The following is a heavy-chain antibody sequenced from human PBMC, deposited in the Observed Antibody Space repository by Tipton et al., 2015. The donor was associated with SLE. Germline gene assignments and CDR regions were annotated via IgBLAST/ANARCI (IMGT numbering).Heavy chain of an antibody. CDR1: GDSRSGQY. CDR3: AQAHLWGSYRYASDI. CDR2: VFRGGST. V-gene: IGHV4-34*12. Sequence: TLSLTCSVYGDSRSGQYWSWIRQPPGKGLEWIGEVFRGGSTNYSPSLESRVTLTVDMSKNQFSLRLISLTAADTAVYYCAQAHLWGSYRYASDICGQWTMVTVSS. D-gene: IGHD3-16*02. J-gene: IGHJ3*02.